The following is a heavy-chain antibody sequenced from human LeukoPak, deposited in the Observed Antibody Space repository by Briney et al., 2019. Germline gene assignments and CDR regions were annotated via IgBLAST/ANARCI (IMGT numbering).Heavy chain of an antibody. V-gene: IGHV3-7*04. Sequence: GGSLRLSCVASGFTFSSSWMTWVRQAPGKGLEWVANIKQDGSKKSYVDSVKGRFTISRDNAKNSLYLQMNSLRAEDTAIYYCTRVGYIDEGIDYWGQGTLVTVSS. J-gene: IGHJ4*02. D-gene: IGHD5-24*01. CDR1: GFTFSSSW. CDR3: TRVGYIDEGIDY. CDR2: IKQDGSKK.